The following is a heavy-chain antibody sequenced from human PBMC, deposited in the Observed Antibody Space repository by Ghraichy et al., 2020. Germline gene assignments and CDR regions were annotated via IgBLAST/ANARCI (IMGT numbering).Heavy chain of an antibody. V-gene: IGHV3-33*01. CDR1: GFTFSTYG. CDR3: ARETSDTYYYYYGMDV. Sequence: GGSLRLSCAASGFTFSTYGIHWVRQAPGKGLEWVAVIWYDGSNKYYADSVKGRFTISRDNSKNTLYLQMNSLRAEDTAMYYCARETSDTYYYYYGMDVWGQGTTVTVSS. D-gene: IGHD3-9*01. CDR2: IWYDGSNK. J-gene: IGHJ6*02.